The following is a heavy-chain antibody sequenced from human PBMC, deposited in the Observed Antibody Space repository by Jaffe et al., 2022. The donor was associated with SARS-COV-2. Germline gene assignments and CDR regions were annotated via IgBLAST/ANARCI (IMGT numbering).Heavy chain of an antibody. CDR3: EKSIRITIFESHLRGALDV. J-gene: IGHJ6*02. CDR1: GFTFSSYV. CDR2: ISGTGGST. V-gene: IGHV3-23*01. Sequence: EVQLLESGGGLVQPGGSLRLSCATSGFTFSSYVMSWVRQAPGKGLEWVSTISGTGGSTYYADSVKGRFTISRDNSKNTLYLQMHSLRAEDTAIYYCEKSIRITIFESHLRGALDVWGQGTTVTVSS. D-gene: IGHD3-3*01.